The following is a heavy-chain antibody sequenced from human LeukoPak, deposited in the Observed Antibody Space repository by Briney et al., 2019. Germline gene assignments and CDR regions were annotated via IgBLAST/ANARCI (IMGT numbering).Heavy chain of an antibody. J-gene: IGHJ3*02. CDR3: ATSRDGYNDAFDI. CDR1: GFTFSNYG. CDR2: ISSSSSYI. Sequence: GGSLRLSCAASGFTFSNYGMNWVRQAPGKGLEWVSSISSSSSYIYYADSVKGRFTISRDNAKNSLYLQMNSLRAEDTAVYYCATSRDGYNDAFDIWGQGTMVTVSS. V-gene: IGHV3-21*01. D-gene: IGHD5-24*01.